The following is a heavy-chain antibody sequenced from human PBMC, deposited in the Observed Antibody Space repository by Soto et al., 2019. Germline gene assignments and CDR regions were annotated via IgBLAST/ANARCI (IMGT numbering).Heavy chain of an antibody. V-gene: IGHV4-4*07. CDR3: ARGLAYYDFWSGYYPPANYYYGMDV. CDR2: IYTSGST. Sequence: PSETLSLTCTVSGGSISSYYWSWIRQPAGKGLEWIGRIYTSGSTNYNPSLKSRVTMSVDTSKNQFSLKLSSVTAADTAVYYCARGLAYYDFWSGYYPPANYYYGMDVWGQGTTVT. J-gene: IGHJ6*02. CDR1: GGSISSYY. D-gene: IGHD3-3*01.